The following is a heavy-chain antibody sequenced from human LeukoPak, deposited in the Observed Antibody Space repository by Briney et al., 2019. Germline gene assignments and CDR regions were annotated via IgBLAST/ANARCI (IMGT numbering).Heavy chain of an antibody. Sequence: GGSLRLSCAASGFTFSSYWMSWVRQAPGKGREWVANIKQDGSEKYYADSGKGRFTISRDNAKNSLYLQMSSLKAEDTAVYYCARDDCSSVSCYHNWFDPWGQGTLVTVSA. CDR2: IKQDGSEK. D-gene: IGHD2-2*01. V-gene: IGHV3-7*01. J-gene: IGHJ5*02. CDR3: ARDDCSSVSCYHNWFDP. CDR1: GFTFSSYW.